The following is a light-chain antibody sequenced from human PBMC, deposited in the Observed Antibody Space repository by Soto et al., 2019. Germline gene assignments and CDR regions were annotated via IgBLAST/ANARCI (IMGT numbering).Light chain of an antibody. J-gene: IGLJ1*01. Sequence: QSALTQPPSASGSPGQSVTISCTGTSSDIGGYNCVSWYQQHPGKVPKLMISEVNKRPSGVPDRFSGSKSGNTASLTVSGLQAEDEADYYCSSYTSSSTLSVFGTGTKVTVL. CDR2: EVN. CDR1: SSDIGGYNC. V-gene: IGLV2-8*01. CDR3: SSYTSSSTLSV.